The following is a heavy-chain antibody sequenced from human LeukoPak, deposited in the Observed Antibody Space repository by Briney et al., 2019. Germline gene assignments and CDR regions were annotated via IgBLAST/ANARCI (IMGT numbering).Heavy chain of an antibody. CDR2: IYSGGTT. V-gene: IGHV3-66*01. Sequence: GGSLRLSCAASGFTVRGDYMSWLRQAPGKGLEWVSVIYSGGTTYYADSVKGRFTISRDNSENTVFLQMNSLRAEDTAVYYCVTPWSGPTGMDWGQGTLVTVSS. D-gene: IGHD3-3*01. J-gene: IGHJ4*02. CDR1: GFTVRGDY. CDR3: VTPWSGPTGMD.